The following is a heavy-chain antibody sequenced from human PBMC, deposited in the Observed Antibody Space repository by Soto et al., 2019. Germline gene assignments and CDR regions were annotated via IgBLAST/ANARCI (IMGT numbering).Heavy chain of an antibody. Sequence: LRLSCAASGFTFSSYAMSWVRQAPGKGLEWVSVISGSGGSTYYADSVKGRFTISRDNSKNTLDLQMKSLRAEDTAVYYCAKGAVGVYYYYAMDVWGQGTTVTVSS. CDR1: GFTFSSYA. CDR3: AKGAVGVYYYYAMDV. V-gene: IGHV3-23*01. CDR2: ISGSGGST. J-gene: IGHJ6*02. D-gene: IGHD1-26*01.